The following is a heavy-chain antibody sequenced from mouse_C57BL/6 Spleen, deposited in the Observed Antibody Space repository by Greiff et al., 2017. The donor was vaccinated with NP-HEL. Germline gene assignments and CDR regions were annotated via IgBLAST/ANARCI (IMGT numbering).Heavy chain of an antibody. CDR1: GYTFTSYG. Sequence: QVHVKQSGAELARPGASVKLSCKASGYTFTSYGISWVKQRTGQGLEWIGEIYPRSGNTYYNEKFKGKATLTADKSSSTAYMELRSLTSEDSAVYFCARHSPDYYYAMDYWGQGTSVTVSS. CDR2: IYPRSGNT. J-gene: IGHJ4*01. CDR3: ARHSPDYYYAMDY. V-gene: IGHV1-81*01.